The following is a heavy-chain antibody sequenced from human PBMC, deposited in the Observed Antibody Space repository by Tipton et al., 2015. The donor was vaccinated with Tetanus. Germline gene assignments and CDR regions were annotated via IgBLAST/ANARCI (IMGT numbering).Heavy chain of an antibody. CDR3: ARQDCNYYYYYGMGV. J-gene: IGHJ6*02. CDR2: IYYSGST. CDR1: GGSVSSGSYY. D-gene: IGHD3/OR15-3a*01. Sequence: TLSLTCTVSGGSVSSGSYYWSWIRQPPGKGLEWIGYIYYSGSTNYNPSLKSRVTISVDTSKNQFSLKLSSVTAADTAVYYCARQDCNYYYYYGMGVWGQGAAVAVSS. V-gene: IGHV4-61*01.